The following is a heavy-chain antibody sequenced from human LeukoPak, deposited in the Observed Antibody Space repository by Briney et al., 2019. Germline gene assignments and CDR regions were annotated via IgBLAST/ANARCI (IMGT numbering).Heavy chain of an antibody. J-gene: IGHJ4*02. D-gene: IGHD2-2*01. CDR1: GFTFTDSY. CDR2: ISGSGGDT. CDR3: ANNIVVVPAAMAFDY. Sequence: GGSLRLSCAASGFTFTDSYMTWVRQAPGKGLEWLSYISGSGGDTNYADSVRGRFTISRDNSKNTLYLQMNSLRAEDTAVYYCANNIVVVPAAMAFDYWGQGTLVTVSS. V-gene: IGHV3-11*03.